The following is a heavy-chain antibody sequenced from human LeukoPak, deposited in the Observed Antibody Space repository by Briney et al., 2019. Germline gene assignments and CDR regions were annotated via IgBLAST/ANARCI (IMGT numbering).Heavy chain of an antibody. CDR3: ARHVAPDMDYFDY. CDR2: IRYTGST. D-gene: IGHD2-15*01. Sequence: PSETLSLTCTVSGDSLSGYYWTWIRQSPGKRPEWLAYIRYTGSTNYNPSLKSRLTLSVDTSKSQFSLTLTSVTAVDTAVYYCARHVAPDMDYFDYWGPGILVTVSP. J-gene: IGHJ4*02. CDR1: GDSLSGYY. V-gene: IGHV4-59*08.